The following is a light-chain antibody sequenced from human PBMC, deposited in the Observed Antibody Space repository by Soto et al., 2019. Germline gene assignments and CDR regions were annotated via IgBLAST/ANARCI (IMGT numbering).Light chain of an antibody. CDR3: CSYAGALAYV. CDR2: DVN. Sequence: QSVLTQPPSVSGSPGQSVTISCTGTSSDVGGYYYVSWYQKHPGKAPKLMIYDVNERPSGVPDRFSGSKSGNTASLTISGLQADDEADYFCCSYAGALAYVFGTGTKVTV. V-gene: IGLV2-11*01. J-gene: IGLJ1*01. CDR1: SSDVGGYYY.